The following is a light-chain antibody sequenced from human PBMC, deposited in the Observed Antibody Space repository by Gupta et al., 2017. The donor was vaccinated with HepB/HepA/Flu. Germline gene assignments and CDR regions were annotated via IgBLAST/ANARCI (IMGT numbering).Light chain of an antibody. CDR2: AAS. J-gene: IGKJ4*01. CDR3: QQSYSSPPLT. CDR1: QSIRSY. Sequence: DIQMTQSPSSLSASVGDRVTITARASQSIRSYLNWYQQKPGKAPKLLIYAASSFQRGVPSRCSGSGSGKDVTLTSSSRQPEDFATSYFQQSYSSPPLTFGRGTKVEIK. V-gene: IGKV1-39*01.